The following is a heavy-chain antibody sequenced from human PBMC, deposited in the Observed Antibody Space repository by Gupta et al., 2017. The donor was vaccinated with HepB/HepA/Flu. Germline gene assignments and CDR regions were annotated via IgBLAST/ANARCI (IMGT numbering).Heavy chain of an antibody. V-gene: IGHV2-5*02. D-gene: IGHD4-11*01. Sequence: QITLKESGPTLVKPTQTLTLTCTFSGFSLSTRGVGVGWISQPPGKALEWLTLIYWDDDKRYRSSLKSRRTITKDTSKTQVILTMTNMDPVDTATYYCTHTYGDYKNDFWGQGTLVTVSS. CDR2: IYWDDDK. J-gene: IGHJ4*02. CDR1: GFSLSTRGVG. CDR3: THTYGDYKNDF.